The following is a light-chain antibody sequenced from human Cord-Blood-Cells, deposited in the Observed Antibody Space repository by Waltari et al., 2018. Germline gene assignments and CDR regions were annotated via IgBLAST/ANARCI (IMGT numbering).Light chain of an antibody. V-gene: IGLV2-11*01. J-gene: IGLJ3*02. Sequence: QSALTQPRPVSGSPGQSVTISCTGTSSDVGGYNYVSWYQQHPVKAPKLMIYYVRKRPSGVPDRFSGSKSGNTASLTIAGLQAEDEADYCCCSYAGSYTRVFGGGTKLTVL. CDR3: CSYAGSYTRV. CDR2: YVR. CDR1: SSDVGGYNY.